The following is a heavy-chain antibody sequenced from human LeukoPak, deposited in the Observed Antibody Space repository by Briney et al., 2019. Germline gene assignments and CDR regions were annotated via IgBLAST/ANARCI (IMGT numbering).Heavy chain of an antibody. J-gene: IGHJ6*03. V-gene: IGHV4-34*01. CDR2: INHSGST. D-gene: IGHD3-3*01. CDR1: GGSFSGYY. Sequence: SETLSLTCAVYGGSFSGYYWSWIRQPPGKGLEWIGEINHSGSTNYNPSLKSRVTISVDTSMNQFSLKLSSVTAADTAVYYCARGSNFWSGYYPRWYYYMDVWDKGTTVTVSS. CDR3: ARGSNFWSGYYPRWYYYMDV.